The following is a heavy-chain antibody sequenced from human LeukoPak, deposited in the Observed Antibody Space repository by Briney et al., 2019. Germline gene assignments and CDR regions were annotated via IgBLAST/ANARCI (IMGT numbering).Heavy chain of an antibody. CDR2: IYSSGNT. CDR1: GGSISSYF. CDR3: ARDDMAVAGIPFDY. J-gene: IGHJ4*02. Sequence: SETLSLTCTVSGGSISSYFWSWIRQPAGKGLEWIGRIYSSGNTNNNPSLKSRVTMSIDTSKYEFSLKLSSVTAADTAVYYCARDDMAVAGIPFDYWGQGTLVTVSS. V-gene: IGHV4-4*07. D-gene: IGHD6-19*01.